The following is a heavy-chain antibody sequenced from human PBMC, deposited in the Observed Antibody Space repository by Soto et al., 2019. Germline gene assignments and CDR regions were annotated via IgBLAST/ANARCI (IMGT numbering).Heavy chain of an antibody. D-gene: IGHD2-21*02. V-gene: IGHV1-3*05. CDR3: ARSIVVVTALDY. J-gene: IGHJ4*02. CDR1: GYTFTSYA. Sequence: QVQLVQSGAEEKKPGASVKVSCKASGYTFTSYAMHWVRQAPGQRLEWMGWINAGNGNTKYSQKFQGRVPIPRDTSASTAYMELSSLRSEDTAVYYCARSIVVVTALDYWGQGTLVTVSS. CDR2: INAGNGNT.